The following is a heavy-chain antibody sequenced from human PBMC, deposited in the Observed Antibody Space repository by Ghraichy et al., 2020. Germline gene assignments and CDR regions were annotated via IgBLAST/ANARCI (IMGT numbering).Heavy chain of an antibody. Sequence: SCAASGFTFDDYAMHWVRQAPGKGLEWVSGISWNSGSIGYADSVKGRFTISRDNAKNSLYLQMNSLRAEDTALYYCAKDNYDILTGPDYWGQGTLVTVSS. CDR1: GFTFDDYA. J-gene: IGHJ4*02. D-gene: IGHD3-9*01. CDR2: ISWNSGSI. V-gene: IGHV3-9*01. CDR3: AKDNYDILTGPDY.